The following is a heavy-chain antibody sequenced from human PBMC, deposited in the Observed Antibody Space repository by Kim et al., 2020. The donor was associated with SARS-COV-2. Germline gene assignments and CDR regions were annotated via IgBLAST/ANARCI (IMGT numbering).Heavy chain of an antibody. CDR2: INAGNGNT. V-gene: IGHV1-3*01. CDR1: GYTFTSYA. Sequence: ASVKVSCKASGYTFTSYAMHWVRQAPGQRLEWMGWINAGNGNTKYSQKFQGRVTITRDTSASTAYMELSSLRSEDTAVYYCARAGRRLPMVRGPYGMDVWGQGTTVTVSS. J-gene: IGHJ6*02. CDR3: ARAGRRLPMVRGPYGMDV. D-gene: IGHD3-10*01.